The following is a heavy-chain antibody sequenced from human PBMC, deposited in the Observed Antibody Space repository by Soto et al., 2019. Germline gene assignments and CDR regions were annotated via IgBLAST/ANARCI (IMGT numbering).Heavy chain of an antibody. Sequence: QVQLVQSGAEVKKPGASVKVSCKASGYTFTSYFITWVRLAPGQGLEWMGWISAYNGNTNYAQMLQGRVTMTTDTSTATAYMEMRSLGSDDTAVYFCARQNYYSGMDVWGQGTTVTVSS. J-gene: IGHJ6*02. CDR1: GYTFTSYF. CDR3: ARQNYYSGMDV. V-gene: IGHV1-18*01. CDR2: ISAYNGNT.